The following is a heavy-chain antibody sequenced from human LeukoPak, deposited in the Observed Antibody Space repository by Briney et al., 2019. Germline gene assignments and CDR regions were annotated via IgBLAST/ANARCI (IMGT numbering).Heavy chain of an antibody. CDR2: VKSVAEGGAA. V-gene: IGHV3-15*07. CDR1: SLIFSHAW. J-gene: IGHJ3*02. D-gene: IGHD4-17*01. Sequence: GGSLRFSCEFSSLIFSHAWMNWVRQAPGKGLEWVGRVKSVAEGGAAEYGTPVKGRFTISRDDSKKMVYLQMDNLNTEDTAMYYCTKNTGDFDIWGQGTMVIVSS. CDR3: TKNTGDFDI.